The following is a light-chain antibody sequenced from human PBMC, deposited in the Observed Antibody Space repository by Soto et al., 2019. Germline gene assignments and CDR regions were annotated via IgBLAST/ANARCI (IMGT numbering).Light chain of an antibody. CDR1: TATIGSKT. CDR3: APLDASRSGYV. CDR2: SNN. V-gene: IGLV1-44*01. Sequence: QSVVAQPPSASGAPGQRVTISCSGSTATIGSKTVNWYQQLPGTAPQLLIYSNNQRPSGVADRFSGSKSGTSASPAISGLQFEDESDYYCAPLDASRSGYVFGTGTKVTVL. J-gene: IGLJ1*01.